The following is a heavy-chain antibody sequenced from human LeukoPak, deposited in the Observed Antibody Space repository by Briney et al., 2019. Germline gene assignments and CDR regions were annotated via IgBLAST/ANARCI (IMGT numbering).Heavy chain of an antibody. CDR3: ARDWQQLADHFDY. J-gene: IGHJ4*02. CDR1: GFTFSSYS. Sequence: ASLRLSCAASGFTFSSYSMNWVRQAPGKGLEWVSSISSSSSYIYYADSVKGRFTISRDNAKNSLYLQMNSLRAEDTAVYYCARDWQQLADHFDYWGQGTLVTVSS. V-gene: IGHV3-21*01. D-gene: IGHD6-13*01. CDR2: ISSSSSYI.